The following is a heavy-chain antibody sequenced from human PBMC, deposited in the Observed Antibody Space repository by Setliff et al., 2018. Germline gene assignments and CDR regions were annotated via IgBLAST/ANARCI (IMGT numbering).Heavy chain of an antibody. D-gene: IGHD6-19*01. J-gene: IGHJ6*02. CDR1: GFTFSNYA. CDR3: TTSPISSGWHSNFDYNMDV. V-gene: IGHV3-7*03. CDR2: IKEDGSEN. Sequence: PGGSLRLSCAASGFTFSNYAMSWVRQAPGKGLQWVANIKEDGSENYYLDSVKGRFTVSSDNAKNSLYLQMNSLKTEDTAVYYCTTSPISSGWHSNFDYNMDVWGQGTTVTVSS.